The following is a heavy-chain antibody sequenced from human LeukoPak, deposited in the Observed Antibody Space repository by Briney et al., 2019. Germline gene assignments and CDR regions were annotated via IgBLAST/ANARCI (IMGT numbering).Heavy chain of an antibody. CDR1: GYTFDKFG. D-gene: IGHD6-13*01. CDR2: INTHNGNT. J-gene: IGHJ4*02. V-gene: IGHV1-18*01. CDR3: ARDTPQHLKRYDY. Sequence: ASVRVSCTASGYTFDKFGMAWVRQAPGQGLEWRGWINTHNGNTKYAQQYQGRVTMTTDTSTSTVYMELRSLRSDDTAVYFCARDTPQHLKRYDYWGQGTQVTVSS.